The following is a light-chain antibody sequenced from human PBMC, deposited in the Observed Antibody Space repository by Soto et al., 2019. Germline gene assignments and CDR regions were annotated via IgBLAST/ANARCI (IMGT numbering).Light chain of an antibody. CDR1: SSDVGTSNY. Sequence: QSVLTQPPSASGSPGQSVTISCTGTSSDVGTSNYVSWYQQHPGKAPKLMIYEVTKRPSGVPDRFSGSKSGNTASLTVSGLQADGEADYYCSSRSGTDILYVFGTGTKVTVL. V-gene: IGLV2-8*01. CDR3: SSRSGTDILYV. J-gene: IGLJ1*01. CDR2: EVT.